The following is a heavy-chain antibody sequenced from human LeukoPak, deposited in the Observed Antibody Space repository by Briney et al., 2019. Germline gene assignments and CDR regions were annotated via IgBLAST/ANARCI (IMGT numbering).Heavy chain of an antibody. V-gene: IGHV4-39*07. D-gene: IGHD3-16*01. J-gene: IGHJ4*02. CDR1: GASISSPSYF. CDR2: IYYRGSI. Sequence: SETLSLTCTVSGASISSPSYFWGWIRQPPGKGLEWIGNIYYRGSIYYNPSLKSRVTISLDMSKNQFSLKLTSVTAADTAVYYCARDSKGDRYLLGDWGQGTLVTVSS. CDR3: ARDSKGDRYLLGD.